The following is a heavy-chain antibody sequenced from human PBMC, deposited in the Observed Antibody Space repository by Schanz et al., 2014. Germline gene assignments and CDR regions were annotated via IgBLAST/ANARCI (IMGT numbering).Heavy chain of an antibody. CDR2: IIPNLGSA. CDR1: GDTLSSYG. J-gene: IGHJ5*02. Sequence: QVPLVQSGSEVKKPGSSVTVSCKASGDTLSSYGISWVRQAPGQGLEWMGRIIPNLGSANYAQKFQGRVTITADKATSTVYMELSSLRSEATAIYYCARGNTIFGVVILGWLDPWGQGTLVTVSS. CDR3: ARGNTIFGVVILGWLDP. D-gene: IGHD3-3*01. V-gene: IGHV1-69*04.